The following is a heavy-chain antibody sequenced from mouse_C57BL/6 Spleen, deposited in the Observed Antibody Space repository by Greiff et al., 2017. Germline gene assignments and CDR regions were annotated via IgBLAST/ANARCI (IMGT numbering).Heavy chain of an antibody. J-gene: IGHJ3*01. CDR3: ARGGSSGYLFAY. D-gene: IGHD3-2*02. CDR1: GYTFTSYW. CDR2: IDPSDSYT. Sequence: QVQLQQPGAELVMPGASVKLSCKASGYTFTSYWMHWVKQRPGQGLEWIGEIDPSDSYTNYNQKFKGKSTLTADKSSSTAYMQLSSLTSEDSAVYYCARGGSSGYLFAYWGQGTLVTVSA. V-gene: IGHV1-69*01.